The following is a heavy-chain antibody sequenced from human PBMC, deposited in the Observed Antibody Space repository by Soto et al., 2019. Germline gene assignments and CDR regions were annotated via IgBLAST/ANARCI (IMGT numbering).Heavy chain of an antibody. V-gene: IGHV3-9*01. CDR3: AKVRDTGGSSWYDDYCMDV. CDR2: ISWNSGSI. D-gene: IGHD6-13*01. CDR1: GFTFDDYA. Sequence: SLRLSCAASGFTFDDYAMHWARQAPGKGLEWVSGISWNSGSIGYAGSVKGRFTISRDNAKNSLYLQMNRPRAEDTALYYCAKVRDTGGSSWYDDYCMDVCGQRTTVTVSS. J-gene: IGHJ6*02.